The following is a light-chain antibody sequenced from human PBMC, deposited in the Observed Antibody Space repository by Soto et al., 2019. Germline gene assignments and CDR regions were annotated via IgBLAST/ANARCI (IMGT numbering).Light chain of an antibody. CDR2: GAS. Sequence: IVLTQSPGTLSLSPGERATLSCRASQSVSRSYLAWYQQKPGQAPRLLIYGASSRATGIPDRFSGSGSGTDFTLTISRLEPEDFAVYYCQQYGSSPPLTFGGGTKVEIK. CDR3: QQYGSSPPLT. J-gene: IGKJ4*01. CDR1: QSVSRSY. V-gene: IGKV3-20*01.